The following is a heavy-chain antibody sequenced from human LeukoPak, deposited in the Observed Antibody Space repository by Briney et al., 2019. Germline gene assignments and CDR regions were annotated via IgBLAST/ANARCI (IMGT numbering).Heavy chain of an antibody. V-gene: IGHV4-59*01. CDR2: IYYSGST. CDR1: GGSISTYY. D-gene: IGHD5-12*01. CDR3: ARVYGSGYDFRGAFDI. Sequence: SETLSLTCTVSGGSISTYYWTWIRQPPGKGLEWIGYIYYSGSTNYNPSLKSRVTISVDTSKNQFSLKLSSVTAADTAVYYCARVYGSGYDFRGAFDIWGQGTMVTVSS. J-gene: IGHJ3*02.